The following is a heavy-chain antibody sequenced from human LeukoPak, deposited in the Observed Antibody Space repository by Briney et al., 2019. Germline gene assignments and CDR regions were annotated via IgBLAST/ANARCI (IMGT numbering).Heavy chain of an antibody. CDR1: GFALRNYW. Sequence: PGGSLRLSCVASGFALRNYWMYWVRQGPGKGLVWLSRINPDGSTTTYADSVKGRFTISRDNSKNTLYLQMNSLRAEDTAVYYCANQGGKGSGYGYNYYFDYWGQGTLVTVSS. D-gene: IGHD5-24*01. CDR3: ANQGGKGSGYGYNYYFDY. V-gene: IGHV3-74*01. J-gene: IGHJ4*02. CDR2: INPDGSTT.